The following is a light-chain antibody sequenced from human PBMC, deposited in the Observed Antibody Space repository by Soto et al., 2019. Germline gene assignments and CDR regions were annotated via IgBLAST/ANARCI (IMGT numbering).Light chain of an antibody. CDR1: QDISNY. V-gene: IGKV1-33*01. CDR2: DAS. CDR3: QQYDNLPCT. J-gene: IGKJ2*02. Sequence: DIQMTQSPSSLSASVGDRVTITCQASQDISNYLNWYQQKPGKAPKLLIYDASNLETGVPSRFSGSGSGTDFIFTISSLQPEDIATYYCQQYDNLPCTFGQGTKLEIK.